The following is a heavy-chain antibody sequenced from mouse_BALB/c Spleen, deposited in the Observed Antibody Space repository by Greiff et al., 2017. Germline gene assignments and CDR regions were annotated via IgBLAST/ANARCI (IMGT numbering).Heavy chain of an antibody. CDR2: IWSGGST. V-gene: IGHV2-2*02. J-gene: IGHJ1*01. Sequence: VMLVESGPGLVQPSQSLSITCTVSGFSLTSYGVHWVRQSPGKGLEWLGVIWSGGSTDYNAAFISRLSISKDNSKSQVFFKMNSLQANDTAIYYCARNWLRWYFDVWGAGTTVTVSS. CDR3: ARNWLRWYFDV. CDR1: GFSLTSYG. D-gene: IGHD2-2*01.